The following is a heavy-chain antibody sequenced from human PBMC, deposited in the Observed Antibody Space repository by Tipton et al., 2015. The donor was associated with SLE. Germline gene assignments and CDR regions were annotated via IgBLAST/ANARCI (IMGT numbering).Heavy chain of an antibody. CDR2: IYNSGST. V-gene: IGHV4-59*01. Sequence: TLSLTCTVSGDSISSYYWSWIRQPPGKGLEWIGYIYNSGSTNYNPSLKSRVTISVDTSKNQFSLKLSSVTAADTAVYYCATIVPDDDSGVIPGDYWGQGTLVTVSS. CDR3: ATIVPDDDSGVIPGDY. CDR1: GDSISSYY. J-gene: IGHJ4*02. D-gene: IGHD3-22*01.